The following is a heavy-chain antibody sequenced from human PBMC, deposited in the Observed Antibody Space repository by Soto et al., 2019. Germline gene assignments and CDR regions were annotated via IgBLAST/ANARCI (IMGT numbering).Heavy chain of an antibody. Sequence: SETLSLTCTVSGGSISSYYWSWIRQPPGKGLEWIGYIYYSGRTNYNPSLKSRVTISVDTSKNQFSLKLSSVTAADTAVYYCASSPRGHDYYYYMDVWGKGTTVTVSS. J-gene: IGHJ6*03. CDR3: ASSPRGHDYYYYMDV. V-gene: IGHV4-59*01. CDR2: IYYSGRT. D-gene: IGHD3-10*01. CDR1: GGSISSYY.